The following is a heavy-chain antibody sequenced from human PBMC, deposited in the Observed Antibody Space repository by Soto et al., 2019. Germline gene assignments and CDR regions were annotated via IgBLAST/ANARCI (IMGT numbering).Heavy chain of an antibody. CDR1: AASFSKYY. Sequence: QVQLQESGPGLVKPSETLSLPCTDSAASFSKYYWSWIRQPPGKGLEWIGYIYFNGNTKYNPSLKRRVTISVDTSKKQISLNLTSVTDAATAVYFCARVTFGGVVLAHWGQGTLVTVSS. CDR3: ARVTFGGVVLAH. V-gene: IGHV4-59*13. D-gene: IGHD3-16*01. CDR2: IYFNGNT. J-gene: IGHJ4*02.